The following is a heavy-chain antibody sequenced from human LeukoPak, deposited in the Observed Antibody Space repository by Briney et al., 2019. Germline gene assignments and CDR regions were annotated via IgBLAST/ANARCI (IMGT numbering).Heavy chain of an antibody. V-gene: IGHV3-7*01. CDR3: ASGNLNDRAFDI. CDR1: GVTFSGYW. D-gene: IGHD1-20*01. CDR2: INPDGSET. Sequence: PAGSLRLSCAASGVTFSGYWMSWVRQPPGKGLEWVANINPDGSETYYVDSVKGRFTVSIDNPKNSLYLQMNSLRAGDTAIYYCASGNLNDRAFDIWGQGTMVTVSS. J-gene: IGHJ3*02.